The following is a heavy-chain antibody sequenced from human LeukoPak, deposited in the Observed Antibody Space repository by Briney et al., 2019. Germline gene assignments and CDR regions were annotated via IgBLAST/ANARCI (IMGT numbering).Heavy chain of an antibody. V-gene: IGHV3-21*01. Sequence: PGGSLRLSCAASGFTFSSYTMTWVRQAPGKGLEWVSSISGNSNYIYYADSVKGRFTVSRDNAKNSLYLQMNSLRAEDTAVYYCARDSPPYYDSSDYWGQGTLVTVSS. CDR1: GFTFSSYT. CDR2: ISGNSNYI. J-gene: IGHJ4*02. CDR3: ARDSPPYYDSSDY. D-gene: IGHD3-22*01.